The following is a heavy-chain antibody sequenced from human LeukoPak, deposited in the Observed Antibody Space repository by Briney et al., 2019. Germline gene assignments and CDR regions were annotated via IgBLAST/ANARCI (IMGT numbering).Heavy chain of an antibody. D-gene: IGHD6-13*01. V-gene: IGHV4-59*01. CDR2: IYYSGST. Sequence: SETLSLTCTVSGGSISSYYWSWIRQPPGKRLEWIGYIYYSGSTNYNPSLKSRVTISVDTSKNQFSLKLSSVTAADTAVYYCARDSIAAAGTYYYYGMDVWGQGTTVTVSS. J-gene: IGHJ6*02. CDR3: ARDSIAAAGTYYYYGMDV. CDR1: GGSISSYY.